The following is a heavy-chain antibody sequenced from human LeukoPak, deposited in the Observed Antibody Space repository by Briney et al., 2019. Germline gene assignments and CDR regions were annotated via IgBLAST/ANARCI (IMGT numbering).Heavy chain of an antibody. Sequence: TGGYLRLSCAASGFTFSSSSMSWVRQAPGKGLEWVSVISGSGGSTDYADSVKGRFTTSRDNSKNTLYLQINSLRAEDTAVYYCAKGSGWYVWGQGTLVTVSS. CDR2: ISGSGGST. CDR1: GFTFSSSS. J-gene: IGHJ4*02. CDR3: AKGSGWYV. D-gene: IGHD6-19*01. V-gene: IGHV3-23*01.